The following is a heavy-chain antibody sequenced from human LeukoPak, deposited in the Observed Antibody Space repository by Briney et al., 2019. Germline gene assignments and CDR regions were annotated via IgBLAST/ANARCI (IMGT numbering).Heavy chain of an antibody. Sequence: PGGSLRLSCAASGFTFSSYEMNWVRQAPGKGLERVSYISSSGSTIYYADSVKGRFTISRDNAKNSLYLQMNSRRAEDTAVYYCAELGITMIGGVWGKGTTVTISS. J-gene: IGHJ6*04. CDR2: ISSSGSTI. V-gene: IGHV3-48*03. D-gene: IGHD3-10*02. CDR1: GFTFSSYE. CDR3: AELGITMIGGV.